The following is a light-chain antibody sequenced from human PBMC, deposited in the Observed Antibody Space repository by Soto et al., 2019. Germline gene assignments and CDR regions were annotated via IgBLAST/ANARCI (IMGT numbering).Light chain of an antibody. CDR2: GAS. CDR3: QQYNNWPLQT. V-gene: IGKV3-15*01. J-gene: IGKJ1*01. CDR1: QSVSSSY. Sequence: EIVLTQSPGTLSLSPGERATLSCRAIQSVSSSYLAWYQQKPGQAPRLLIYGASTRATGMPARFSGSGSGTEFTLTISSLQSEDFAVYYCQQYNNWPLQTFGQGTMVDI.